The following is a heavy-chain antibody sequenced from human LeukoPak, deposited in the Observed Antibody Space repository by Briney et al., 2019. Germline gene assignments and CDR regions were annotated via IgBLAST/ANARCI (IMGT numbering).Heavy chain of an antibody. D-gene: IGHD1-26*01. CDR3: ARTSEGSSSPRADY. CDR2: IKSKTDGGTT. J-gene: IGHJ4*02. CDR1: GFTFSNAW. Sequence: GGSLRLSCAASGFTFSNAWMSWVRQAPGKGLEWVGRIKSKTDGGTTDYAAPVKGRFTISRDDSKNTLYLQMSSLKTEDTAVYYCARTSEGSSSPRADYWGQGTLVTVSS. V-gene: IGHV3-15*01.